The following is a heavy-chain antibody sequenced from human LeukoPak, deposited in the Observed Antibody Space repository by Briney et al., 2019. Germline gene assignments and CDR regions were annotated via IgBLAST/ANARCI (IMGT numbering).Heavy chain of an antibody. Sequence: GGSLRLSCAASGFTFSSYAMSWVRQAPGKGLKWVSGISGSGGSTYYADSVKGRFTISRDNSKNTLYLQMNSLRAEDTAVYYCAKANTNWNPQYNWFDPWGQGTLVTVSS. CDR2: ISGSGGST. CDR1: GFTFSSYA. V-gene: IGHV3-23*01. J-gene: IGHJ5*02. D-gene: IGHD1-1*01. CDR3: AKANTNWNPQYNWFDP.